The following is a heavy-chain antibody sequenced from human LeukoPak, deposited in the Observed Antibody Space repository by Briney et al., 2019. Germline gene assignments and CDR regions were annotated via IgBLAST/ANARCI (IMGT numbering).Heavy chain of an antibody. V-gene: IGHV3-7*01. D-gene: IGHD2-15*01. CDR2: IKQDGSEK. CDR1: GFTFTSYW. CDR3: ARDSRIDGRAPCDI. Sequence: GGSLRLSCATSGFTFTSYWMSWVRQAPGKGLEWVANIKQDGSEKYYVDSVKGRFTISRDNAKKSLYLQMNSLRAEDTAVYYCARDSRIDGRAPCDIWGQGTMVTVSS. J-gene: IGHJ3*02.